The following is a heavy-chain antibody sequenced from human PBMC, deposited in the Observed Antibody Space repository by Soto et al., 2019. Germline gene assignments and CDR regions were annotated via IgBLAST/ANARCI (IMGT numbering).Heavy chain of an antibody. CDR1: GFTFSTYE. CDR2: ISSGGSSI. Sequence: GGSLRLSCAASGFTFSTYEMNWVRQAPGKGLEWVSYISSGGSSIYYADSVKGRFTISRDNAKNALYLQMNSLRAEDTAVYYCARDCPDYDDCASHFDYWGQGTLVTVS. D-gene: IGHD4-17*01. J-gene: IGHJ4*02. CDR3: ARDCPDYDDCASHFDY. V-gene: IGHV3-48*03.